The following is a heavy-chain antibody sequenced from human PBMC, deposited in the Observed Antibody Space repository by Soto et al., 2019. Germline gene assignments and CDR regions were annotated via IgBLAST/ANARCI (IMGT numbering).Heavy chain of an antibody. Sequence: ASVKVSCKASGHTFTSYGISWVRQAPGQGLEWMGWISAYNGNTNYAQKLQGRVTMTTDTSTSTAYMELRSLRSDDTAVYYCAGIAAHRNYYGMDVWGQGTTVTVSS. V-gene: IGHV1-18*01. CDR1: GHTFTSYG. J-gene: IGHJ6*02. CDR3: AGIAAHRNYYGMDV. D-gene: IGHD6-13*01. CDR2: ISAYNGNT.